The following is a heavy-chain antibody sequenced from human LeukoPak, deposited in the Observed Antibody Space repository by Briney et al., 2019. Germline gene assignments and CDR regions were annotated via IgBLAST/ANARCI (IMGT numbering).Heavy chain of an antibody. V-gene: IGHV5-51*01. Sequence: GESLKISCKGCGYSFTSYWIGWVRQMPGKGLELMGIIYPGDSDTRYSPSFQGQVTISADKSISTAYLQWSSLKASDTAMYYCARHVPTYSSSSREGAFDIWGQGTMVTVSS. J-gene: IGHJ3*02. CDR2: IYPGDSDT. CDR1: GYSFTSYW. D-gene: IGHD6-6*01. CDR3: ARHVPTYSSSSREGAFDI.